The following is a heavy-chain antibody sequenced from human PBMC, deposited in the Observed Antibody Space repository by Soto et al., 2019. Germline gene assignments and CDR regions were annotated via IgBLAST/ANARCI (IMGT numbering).Heavy chain of an antibody. CDR1: GYTFTSYY. J-gene: IGHJ3*02. Sequence: QVQLVQSGAEVKKPGASVKVSCKASGYTFTSYYMHWVRQAPGQGLEWMGIINPSGGSTSYAQKCQGRVTMPRDTSTRTDYMELSSQGSEVTAVYYCARDRGRRSGSYERDAFDIWGQGTMVTVSS. D-gene: IGHD1-26*01. CDR2: INPSGGST. CDR3: ARDRGRRSGSYERDAFDI. V-gene: IGHV1-46*01.